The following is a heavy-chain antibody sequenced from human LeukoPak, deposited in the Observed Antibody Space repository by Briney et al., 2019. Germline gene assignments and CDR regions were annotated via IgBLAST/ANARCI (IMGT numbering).Heavy chain of an antibody. D-gene: IGHD3-3*01. CDR2: IYHSGST. V-gene: IGHV4-30-2*01. CDR3: ARTSTYYDFWSGYHHNWFDP. Sequence: SETLSLTCAVSGGSISSGGYSWSWIRQPPGKGLEWIGYIYHSGSTYYNPSLKSRVTISVDRSKNQFSLKLSSVTAADTAVYYCARTSTYYDFWSGYHHNWFDPWGQGTPVTVSS. CDR1: GGSISSGGYS. J-gene: IGHJ5*02.